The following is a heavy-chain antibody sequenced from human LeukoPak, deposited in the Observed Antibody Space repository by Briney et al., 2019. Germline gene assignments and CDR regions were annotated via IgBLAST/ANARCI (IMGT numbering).Heavy chain of an antibody. J-gene: IGHJ4*02. D-gene: IGHD5-12*01. Sequence: PSQTLSLTCTVSSGSITSGNNYWTWVRQPAGKGLEWVGHIYTTGSTTGRTNYSPSLKSRVTISIDSSTNQISLRLTSVTAAYSAIYFCARDRYGGYVNQAFDSWGQGTLVTVSS. V-gene: IGHV4-61*09. CDR2: IYTTGSTTGRT. CDR3: ARDRYGGYVNQAFDS. CDR1: SGSITSGNNY.